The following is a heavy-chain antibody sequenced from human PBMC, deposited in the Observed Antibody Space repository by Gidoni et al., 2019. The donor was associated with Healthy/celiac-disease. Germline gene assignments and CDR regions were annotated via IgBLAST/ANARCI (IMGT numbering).Heavy chain of an antibody. Sequence: SSYAMHWVRQAPGKGLEWVAVISYDGSNKYYADSVKGRFTISRDNSKNTLYLQMNSLRAEDTAVYYCARVGGHHLAYCGGDCPPLYYYGMDVWGQGTTVTVSS. J-gene: IGHJ6*02. CDR2: ISYDGSNK. CDR1: SSYA. CDR3: ARVGGHHLAYCGGDCPPLYYYGMDV. V-gene: IGHV3-30-3*01. D-gene: IGHD2-21*02.